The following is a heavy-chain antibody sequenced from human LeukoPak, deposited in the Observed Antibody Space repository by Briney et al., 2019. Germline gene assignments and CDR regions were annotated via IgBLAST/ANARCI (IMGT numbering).Heavy chain of an antibody. CDR1: GYTFNSYG. V-gene: IGHV1-18*01. Sequence: ASVKVSCKSSGYTFNSYGITWVRQAPGQGREWMGWIHTYNGHTNYAQKLQDRVTMTTDTSTSTAYMELRSLRSDDTAVYYCARTLGGGSPRPFDYWGQGTLVTVSS. CDR3: ARTLGGGSPRPFDY. CDR2: IHTYNGHT. D-gene: IGHD1-26*01. J-gene: IGHJ4*02.